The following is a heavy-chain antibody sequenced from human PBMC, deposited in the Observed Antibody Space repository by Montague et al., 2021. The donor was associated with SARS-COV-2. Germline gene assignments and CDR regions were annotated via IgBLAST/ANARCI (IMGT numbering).Heavy chain of an antibody. CDR3: AKDATPSTLWFGELVGSYFDP. CDR1: GFIFGDYA. D-gene: IGHD3-10*01. J-gene: IGHJ4*02. Sequence: SLRLSCAGSGFIFGDYAMHRVRQVPGKGLEWVSAISWNSGSIDYADSVKGRFTISRDNAKNSLYLQMNSLRAEDTALYYCAKDATPSTLWFGELVGSYFDPWGQGILVTVSS. V-gene: IGHV3-9*01. CDR2: ISWNSGSI.